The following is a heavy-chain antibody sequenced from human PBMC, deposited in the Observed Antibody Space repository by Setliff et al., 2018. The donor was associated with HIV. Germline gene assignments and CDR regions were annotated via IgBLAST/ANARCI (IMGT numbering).Heavy chain of an antibody. CDR2: INPNSSDT. CDR1: GYTFTDYY. J-gene: IGHJ4*02. D-gene: IGHD5-12*01. Sequence: ASVKVSCKASGYTFTDYYIHWVRQAPGQGLEWMGWINPNSSDTNYAQKFQGRVTMTRDTSISTAYMDLSRLRSDDTAVYYCARDVGRDGYCFDHWGQGTLVTVSS. CDR3: ARDVGRDGYCFDH. V-gene: IGHV1-2*02.